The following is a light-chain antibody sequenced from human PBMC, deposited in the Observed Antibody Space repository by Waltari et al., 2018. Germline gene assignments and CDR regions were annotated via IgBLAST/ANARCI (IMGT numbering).Light chain of an antibody. J-gene: IGLJ3*02. Sequence: QFVLTQPPSASGTPGQRVTISCSGSTSNIGTYNVNWYQELPGTAPKLLIYGSGQRPSGVPARFSGSKSGTSASLAISGLQSEDEADYYCAAWDAGLSALVFGGGTKLTVL. V-gene: IGLV1-44*01. CDR1: TSNIGTYN. CDR3: AAWDAGLSALV. CDR2: GSG.